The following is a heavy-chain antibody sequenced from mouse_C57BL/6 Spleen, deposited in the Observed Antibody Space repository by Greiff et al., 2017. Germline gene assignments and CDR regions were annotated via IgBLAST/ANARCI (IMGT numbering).Heavy chain of an antibody. V-gene: IGHV10-1*01. J-gene: IGHJ1*03. Sequence: EVKLVESGGGLVQPKGSLKLSCAASGFSFNTYAMNWVRQAPGKGLEWVARIRSKSNNYATYYADSVKDRFTISRDDSESMLYLQMNNLKTEDTAMYYCVRHYPLYYGSYAYWYFDVWGTGTTVTVSA. CDR1: GFSFNTYA. D-gene: IGHD2-1*01. CDR2: IRSKSNNYAT. CDR3: VRHYPLYYGSYAYWYFDV.